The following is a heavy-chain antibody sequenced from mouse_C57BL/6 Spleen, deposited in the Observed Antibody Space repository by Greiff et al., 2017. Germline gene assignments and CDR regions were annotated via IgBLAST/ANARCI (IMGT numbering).Heavy chain of an antibody. V-gene: IGHV5-15*01. Sequence: EVMLVESGGGLVQPGGSLKLSCAASGFTFSDYGMAWVRQAPRKGPEWVAFISNLAYSIYYADTVTGRFTISRENAKNTLYPEMSSLRSEDTAMYYCARGDWYFDVWGTGTTVTVSS. CDR1: GFTFSDYG. CDR3: ARGDWYFDV. J-gene: IGHJ1*03. CDR2: ISNLAYSI.